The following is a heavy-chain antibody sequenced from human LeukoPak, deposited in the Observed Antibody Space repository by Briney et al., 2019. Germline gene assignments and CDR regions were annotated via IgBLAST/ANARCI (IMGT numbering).Heavy chain of an antibody. J-gene: IGHJ3*02. D-gene: IGHD1-26*01. CDR2: INWNGGST. Sequence: PGGSLRLSCAASGFTFSSYAMSWVRQAPGKGLEWISGINWNGGSTGYADSVKGRFTISRDNAKNSLYLQMSSLRAEDTALYHCARISGSGLLRDAFDIWGQGTMVTVSS. CDR3: ARISGSGLLRDAFDI. CDR1: GFTFSSYA. V-gene: IGHV3-20*01.